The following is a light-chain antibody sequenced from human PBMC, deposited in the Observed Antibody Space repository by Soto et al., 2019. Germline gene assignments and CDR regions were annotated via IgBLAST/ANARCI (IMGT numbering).Light chain of an antibody. J-gene: IGLJ1*01. Sequence: QSVLTQPASVSGSPGQSITISCTGTSSEVGGYNYVSWYQQHPGKASKLMIYDVSNRPSGVSNRFSGSKSGNTASLTISGLQAEDEADYYCSSYTSSSLGIFGTGTKVTVL. CDR2: DVS. CDR3: SSYTSSSLGI. CDR1: SSEVGGYNY. V-gene: IGLV2-14*01.